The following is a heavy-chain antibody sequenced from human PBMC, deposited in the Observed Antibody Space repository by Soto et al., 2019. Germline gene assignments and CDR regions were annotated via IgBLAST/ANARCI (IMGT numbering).Heavy chain of an antibody. J-gene: IGHJ4*02. CDR3: ASHPYDFWSGYFDY. Sequence: PSETLSLTCTVSGGSIYSSSYYWGWIRQPPGKGLEWIGSIYYSGSTYYNPSLKSRITISVDTSKNQFSLKLSSVTAADTAVYYCASHPYDFWSGYFDYWGRGTLVT. V-gene: IGHV4-39*01. D-gene: IGHD3-3*01. CDR1: GGSIYSSSYY. CDR2: IYYSGST.